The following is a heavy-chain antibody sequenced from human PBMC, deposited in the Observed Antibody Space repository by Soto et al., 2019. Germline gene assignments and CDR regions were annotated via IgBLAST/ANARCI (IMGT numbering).Heavy chain of an antibody. CDR3: ARDYYDSSGYYYWPPDY. CDR2: IWYDGSNK. J-gene: IGHJ4*02. Sequence: SLRLSCAASGFTFSSYGMHWVRQAPGKGLEWVAVIWYDGSNKYYADSVKGRFTISRDNSKNTLYLQMNSLRAEDTAVYYCARDYYDSSGYYYWPPDYWGQGTLVTVSS. V-gene: IGHV3-33*01. CDR1: GFTFSSYG. D-gene: IGHD3-22*01.